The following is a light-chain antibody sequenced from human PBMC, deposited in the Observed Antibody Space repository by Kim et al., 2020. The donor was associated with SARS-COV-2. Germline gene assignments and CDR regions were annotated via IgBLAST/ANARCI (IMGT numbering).Light chain of an antibody. J-gene: IGKJ4*01. CDR2: DAS. Sequence: EIVLTQSPATLSLSPGERATLSCRASQSVSSYLAWYQQKPGQAPRLLLYDASNRATGIPARFSGSGSGTDFTLTISSLEPEDFAVYYCQERSNWPHLTFGGGTKVDIK. CDR1: QSVSSY. CDR3: QERSNWPHLT. V-gene: IGKV3-11*01.